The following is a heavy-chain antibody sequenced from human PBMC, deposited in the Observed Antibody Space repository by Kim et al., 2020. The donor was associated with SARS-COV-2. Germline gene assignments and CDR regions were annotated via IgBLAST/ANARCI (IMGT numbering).Heavy chain of an antibody. J-gene: IGHJ4*02. V-gene: IGHV4-4*02. Sequence: SETLSLTCAVSGGSISSSNWWSWVRQPPGKGLEWIGEIYHSGSTNYNPSLKSRVTISVDKSKNQFSLKLSSVTAADTAVYYCARAPRERLAATPPPPYFDYWGQGTLVTVSS. CDR3: ARAPRERLAATPPPPYFDY. CDR2: IYHSGST. D-gene: IGHD2-15*01. CDR1: GGSISSSNW.